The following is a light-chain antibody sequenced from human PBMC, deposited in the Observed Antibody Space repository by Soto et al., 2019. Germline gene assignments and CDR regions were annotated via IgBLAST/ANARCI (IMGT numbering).Light chain of an antibody. CDR3: QQYGISPRT. CDR2: GAY. Sequence: EIVLTQSPGTLSLSPGERATLSCRASQSFRGNYLAWYQQKPGQAPRLLIYGAYSRATGIQDRFSGSGSGTDFTLTIRRLEPEDIAVYYCQQYGISPRTFGQGTKVDIK. CDR1: QSFRGNY. J-gene: IGKJ1*01. V-gene: IGKV3-20*01.